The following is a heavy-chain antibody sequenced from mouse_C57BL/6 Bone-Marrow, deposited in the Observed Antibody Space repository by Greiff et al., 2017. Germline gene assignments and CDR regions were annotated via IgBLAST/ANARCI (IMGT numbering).Heavy chain of an antibody. CDR2: IYPGSGNT. V-gene: IGHV1-76*01. J-gene: IGHJ2*01. D-gene: IGHD3-3*01. Sequence: VQLQQSGAELVRPGASVKLSCKASGYTFTDYYITWVKQRPGQGLEWIARIYPGSGNTYYHEKFKGKATLTAENSSSTVYVQLSSLTSEDSAVYVRAMGGCSNYYDYWGQGTTLTVSS. CDR1: GYTFTDYY. CDR3: AMGGCSNYYDY.